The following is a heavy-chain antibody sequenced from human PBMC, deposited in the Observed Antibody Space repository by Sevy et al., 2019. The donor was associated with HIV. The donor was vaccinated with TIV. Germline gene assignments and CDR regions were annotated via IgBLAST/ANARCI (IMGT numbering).Heavy chain of an antibody. Sequence: GESLKISCAASGFTFSSYWMSWVRQAPGKGLEWVANIKQDGSEKYDVDSVKGRFTISRDNAKNSLYLQMNSLRAEDTAVYYCARGPQFYDSSGIAYWGQGTLVTVSS. V-gene: IGHV3-7*01. D-gene: IGHD3-22*01. CDR3: ARGPQFYDSSGIAY. J-gene: IGHJ4*02. CDR1: GFTFSSYW. CDR2: IKQDGSEK.